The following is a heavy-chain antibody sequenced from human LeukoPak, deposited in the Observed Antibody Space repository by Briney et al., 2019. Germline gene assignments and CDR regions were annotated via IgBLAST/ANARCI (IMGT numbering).Heavy chain of an antibody. J-gene: IGHJ1*01. Sequence: GGSLRLSCAASGFTFNSHWMHWVRQAPGKGLVWVSRINSDGSSTSYADSVKGRFTISRDNAKNTLYLQMNSLRGEDTAVYYCARGTTSMPQNFQHWGQGTLVTVSS. CDR1: GFTFNSHW. V-gene: IGHV3-74*01. CDR2: INSDGSST. CDR3: ARGTTSMPQNFQH. D-gene: IGHD2-2*01.